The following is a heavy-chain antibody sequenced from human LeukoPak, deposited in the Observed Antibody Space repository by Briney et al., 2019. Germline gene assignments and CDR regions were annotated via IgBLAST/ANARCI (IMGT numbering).Heavy chain of an antibody. CDR3: ASGYGYGYAVLGY. Sequence: GRSLRLSCAASGFTFTTYAMRWASHAPGEGMEWGSAISGSGSSTYYPDSVKGRFTISRDNTKNTLYLAMSSLRVEDTALYYCASGYGYGYAVLGYWGQGTLVTVSS. V-gene: IGHV3-23*01. CDR2: ISGSGSST. D-gene: IGHD5-18*01. J-gene: IGHJ4*02. CDR1: GFTFTTYA.